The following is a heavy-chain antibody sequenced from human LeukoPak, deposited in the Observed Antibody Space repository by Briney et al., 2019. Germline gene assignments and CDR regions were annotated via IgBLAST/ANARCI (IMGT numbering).Heavy chain of an antibody. CDR3: ARGGLRGEYYFDY. V-gene: IGHV4-34*01. CDR2: INHSGST. CDR1: GVSFSGYY. Sequence: SETLSLTCAVFGVSFSGYYWSWIRQPPGKGLEWIGEINHSGSTNYNPSLKSRVTISVDTSKNQFSLKLSSVTAADTAVYYCARGGLRGEYYFDYWGQGTLVTVSS. D-gene: IGHD3-10*01. J-gene: IGHJ4*02.